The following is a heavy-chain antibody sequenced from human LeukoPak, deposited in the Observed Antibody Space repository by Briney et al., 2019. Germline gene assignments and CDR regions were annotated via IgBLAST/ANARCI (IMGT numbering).Heavy chain of an antibody. J-gene: IGHJ4*02. CDR3: ASESYYDSSGYGSGKN. CDR2: IKQDGSEK. V-gene: IGHV3-7*01. D-gene: IGHD3-22*01. Sequence: GGSLRLSCAASGFTFSSYWMSWVRQAPGKGLEWVANIKQDGSEKYYVDSVKGRFTISRDNAKNSLYLQMNSLRAEDTAVYYCASESYYDSSGYGSGKNWGQGTLVTVSS. CDR1: GFTFSSYW.